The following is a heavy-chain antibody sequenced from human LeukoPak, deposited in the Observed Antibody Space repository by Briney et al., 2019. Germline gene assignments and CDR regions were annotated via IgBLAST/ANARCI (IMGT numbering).Heavy chain of an antibody. J-gene: IGHJ4*02. D-gene: IGHD3-22*01. CDR2: INPNSGGT. CDR1: GYTFTGYY. V-gene: IGHV1-2*04. Sequence: ASVKVSCKASGYTFTGYYMHWVRQAPGQGLERMGRINPNSGGTNYAQKFQGWVIMTRDTSISTAYMDLSRLRSDDTAVYYCARGGYYYDSSGHPYYFDYWGQGTLVTVSS. CDR3: ARGGYYYDSSGHPYYFDY.